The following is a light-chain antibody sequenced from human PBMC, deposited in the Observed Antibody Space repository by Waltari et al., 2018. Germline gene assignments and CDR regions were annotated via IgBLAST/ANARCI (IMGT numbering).Light chain of an antibody. J-gene: IGKJ1*01. CDR1: QTVIANY. V-gene: IGKV3-20*01. CDR3: QQYGKSPWT. CDR2: DAS. Sequence: EIVLTQSPGTLSLSSGERATLSCRASQTVIANYLAWLRQRPGQAPRLLGCDASRRATGIPVRFSGSGSGTDFTLTSSRLEPEDFAVYYCQQYGKSPWTFGQGTKVEIK.